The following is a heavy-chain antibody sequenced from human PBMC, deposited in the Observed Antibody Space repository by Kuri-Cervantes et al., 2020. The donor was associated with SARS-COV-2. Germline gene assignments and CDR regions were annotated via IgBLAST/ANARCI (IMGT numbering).Heavy chain of an antibody. V-gene: IGHV3-23*01. D-gene: IGHD2-8*02. Sequence: LSLTCAASGFTFSSYAMSWVRQAPGKGLEWVSAISGSGGSTYYADSVKGRFTISRDNSKNTLYLQMNSLRAEDTAVYYCANPGRNDAFDIWGQGTMVNVSS. CDR2: ISGSGGST. J-gene: IGHJ3*02. CDR1: GFTFSSYA. CDR3: ANPGRNDAFDI.